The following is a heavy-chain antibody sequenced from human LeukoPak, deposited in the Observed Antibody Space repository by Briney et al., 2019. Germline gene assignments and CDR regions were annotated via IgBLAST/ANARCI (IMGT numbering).Heavy chain of an antibody. V-gene: IGHV1-18*01. J-gene: IGHJ4*02. D-gene: IGHD5-24*01. CDR2: ISAYNGNT. CDR1: GYTFTTYD. CDR3: ARGVDGYSIEPFDY. Sequence: ASVKVSCKASGYTFTTYDISWVRQAPGQGLEWMGWISAYNGNTNYAQKVQGRVTMTTDTSTSTAYMELRSLRSDDTAVYYCARGVDGYSIEPFDYWGQGTLVTVSS.